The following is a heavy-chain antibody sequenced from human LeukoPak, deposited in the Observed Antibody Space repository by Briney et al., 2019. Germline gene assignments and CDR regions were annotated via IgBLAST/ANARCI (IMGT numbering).Heavy chain of an antibody. CDR3: ARFGGGRHSSSSGPYYYYMDV. CDR1: GYTFTSHG. J-gene: IGHJ6*03. CDR2: ISAYSDNT. D-gene: IGHD6-6*01. Sequence: GASVKVSCKASGYTFTSHGISWVRQAPGQGLEWMGWISAYSDNTNYAQKLQGRVTMTTDTSTSTAYMELRSLRSDDTAVYYCARFGGGRHSSSSGPYYYYMDVWGKGTTVTVSS. V-gene: IGHV1-18*01.